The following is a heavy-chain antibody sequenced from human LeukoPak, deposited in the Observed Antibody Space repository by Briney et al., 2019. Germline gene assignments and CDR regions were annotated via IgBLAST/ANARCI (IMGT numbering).Heavy chain of an antibody. Sequence: GGSLRLSCAASGFTFSSYWMSWVRQAPGKGLDWVANIKQEGSEKYYVDSVKGRFTISRDNAKNSLYLQMNSLRAEDTAVYYCARDQNYYDSSGYYYPEYFQHWGQGTLVTVSS. CDR2: IKQEGSEK. CDR1: GFTFSSYW. D-gene: IGHD3-22*01. CDR3: ARDQNYYDSSGYYYPEYFQH. V-gene: IGHV3-7*01. J-gene: IGHJ1*01.